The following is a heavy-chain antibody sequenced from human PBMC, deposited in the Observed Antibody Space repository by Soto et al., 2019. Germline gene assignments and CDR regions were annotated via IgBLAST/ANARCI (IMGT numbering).Heavy chain of an antibody. CDR3: ASLERKKTGTTQHWFDP. V-gene: IGHV1-69*01. CDR2: IIPIFGTA. J-gene: IGHJ5*02. D-gene: IGHD1-7*01. CDR1: GGTFSSYA. Sequence: QVQLVQSGAEVKKPGSSVKVSCKASGGTFSSYAISWVRQAPGQGLEWMGGIIPIFGTANYAQKFQGRVTITADESTSTDYMELSSLSSEDTAVYYCASLERKKTGTTQHWFDPWGQGTLVTVSS.